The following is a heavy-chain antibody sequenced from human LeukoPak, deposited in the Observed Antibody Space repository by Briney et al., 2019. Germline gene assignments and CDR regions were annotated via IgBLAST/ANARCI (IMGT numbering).Heavy chain of an antibody. CDR1: GGSFSGYY. Sequence: SETLSLTCAVYGGSFSGYYWSWIRQPPGKGLEWIGEINHSGSTNYNPSLKSRVTISVDTSKNQFSLKLSSVTAADTAVYYCARRGRWGSGQRPFDYWGQGTLVTVSS. J-gene: IGHJ4*02. D-gene: IGHD6-19*01. CDR2: INHSGST. CDR3: ARRGRWGSGQRPFDY. V-gene: IGHV4-34*01.